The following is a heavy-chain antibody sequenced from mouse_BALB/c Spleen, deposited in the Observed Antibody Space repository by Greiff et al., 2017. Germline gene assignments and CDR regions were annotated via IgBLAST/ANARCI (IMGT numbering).Heavy chain of an antibody. D-gene: IGHD6-1*01. Sequence: QVQLQQSGAELVKPGASVKLSCTASGFNIKDTYMHWVKQRPGQGLEWIGEINPSNGRTNYNEKFKSKATLTVDKSSSTAYMQLSSLTSEDSAVYYCARKGSSDAMDYWGQGTSVTVSS. CDR2: INPSNGRT. J-gene: IGHJ4*01. CDR1: GFNIKDTY. V-gene: IGHV1S81*02. CDR3: ARKGSSDAMDY.